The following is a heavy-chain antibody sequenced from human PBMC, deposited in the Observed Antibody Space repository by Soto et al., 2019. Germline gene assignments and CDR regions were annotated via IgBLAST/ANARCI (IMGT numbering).Heavy chain of an antibody. CDR1: YYSIGSTYY. Sequence: SETLSLTCTVSYYSIGSTYYWGWIRQPPGKGLEWIGNIYHSGSTYYNPSLKSRVTMSVDASKNQFSLKLSSVTAADTAVYYCAGAFYGAYAAYYFAMDVCGQGTTVTVSS. V-gene: IGHV4-38-2*02. J-gene: IGHJ6*02. CDR2: IYHSGST. CDR3: AGAFYGAYAAYYFAMDV. D-gene: IGHD4-17*01.